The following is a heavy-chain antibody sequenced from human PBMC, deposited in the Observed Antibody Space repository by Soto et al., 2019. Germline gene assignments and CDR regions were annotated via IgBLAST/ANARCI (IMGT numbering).Heavy chain of an antibody. D-gene: IGHD4-17*01. CDR1: GFTFSSYG. CDR3: AKDYGDAADY. CDR2: ISYDGSNK. Sequence: GGSLRLSCAASGFTFSSYGMHWVRQAPGKGLEWVAVISYDGSNKYYADSVKGRFTISRDNSKNTLYLQMNSLRAEDTAVYYCAKDYGDAADYWGQGTRVTVSS. J-gene: IGHJ4*02. V-gene: IGHV3-30*18.